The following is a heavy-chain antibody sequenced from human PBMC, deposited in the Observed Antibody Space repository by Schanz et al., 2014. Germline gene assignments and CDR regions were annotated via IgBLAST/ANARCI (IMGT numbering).Heavy chain of an antibody. CDR2: IYSGGST. J-gene: IGHJ5*02. D-gene: IGHD1-26*01. CDR1: GFTVSDNY. Sequence: HLVESGGGLIQPGGSLRLSCAASGFTVSDNYMTWVRQAPGKGLEWVSVIYSGGSTYYADSVKGRFTISRDNSKNTLYLQMNSLRAEDTAVYYCAKELYSGSHYGWFDPWGQGTLVTVSS. V-gene: IGHV3-53*01. CDR3: AKELYSGSHYGWFDP.